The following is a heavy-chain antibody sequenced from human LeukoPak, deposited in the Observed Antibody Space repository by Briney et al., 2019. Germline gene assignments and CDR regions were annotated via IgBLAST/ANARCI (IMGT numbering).Heavy chain of an antibody. D-gene: IGHD2-15*01. CDR2: IASDGSST. J-gene: IGHJ4*02. CDR1: GFTFGSYA. Sequence: GGSLRLSCAASGFTFGSYALSWVRQAPGKGLVWVSRIASDGSSTTYADFVKGRFSISRDNAKNTLYLQMNSLRVEDTAVYYCARGRPHGNDYWGQGTLVTVSS. V-gene: IGHV3-74*01. CDR3: ARGRPHGNDY.